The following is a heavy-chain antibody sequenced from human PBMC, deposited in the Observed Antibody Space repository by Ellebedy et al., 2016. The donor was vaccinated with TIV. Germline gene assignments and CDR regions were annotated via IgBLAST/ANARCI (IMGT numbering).Heavy chain of an antibody. CDR2: IYQDGSEE. CDR3: ARRGSYGDYAVQINSWFDP. D-gene: IGHD4-17*01. V-gene: IGHV3-7*01. Sequence: PGGSLRLSCAASGFSFRSYWMSWVRQAPGKGLEWVANIYQDGSEEYYVDSVKGRFTISRDNDNKALFLQMNSLRVEDTAVYYCARRGSYGDYAVQINSWFDPWGQGTLVTVSS. CDR1: GFSFRSYW. J-gene: IGHJ5*02.